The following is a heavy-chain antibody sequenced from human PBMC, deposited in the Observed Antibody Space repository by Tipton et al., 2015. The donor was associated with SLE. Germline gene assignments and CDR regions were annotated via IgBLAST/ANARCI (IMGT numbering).Heavy chain of an antibody. CDR2: IYYSGST. D-gene: IGHD3-22*01. J-gene: IGHJ4*02. CDR3: AREKSKEPRMHYYDSSGGFDY. Sequence: TLSLTCTVSGGSISSYYWSWIRQPPGKGLEWIGYIYYSGSTNYNPPPKSRVTISVDTSKNQFSLKLSSVTAADTAVYYCAREKSKEPRMHYYDSSGGFDYWGQGTLVTVSS. CDR1: GGSISSYY. V-gene: IGHV4-59*01.